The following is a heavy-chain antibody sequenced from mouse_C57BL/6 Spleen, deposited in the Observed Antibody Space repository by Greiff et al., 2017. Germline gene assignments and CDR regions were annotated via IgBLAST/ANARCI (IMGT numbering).Heavy chain of an antibody. V-gene: IGHV1-82*01. J-gene: IGHJ4*01. CDR1: GYAFSSSW. CDR3: ARPGLTEARDE. CDR2: IYPGDGDT. Sequence: QVHVKQSGPELVKPGASVKISCKASGYAFSSSWRTWVKQRPGKGLERIGRIYPGDGDTNYNGKLKGTAPLTADKSSSTAYMELRSLTSEDSAGDVCARPGLTEARDEWGQGTSVSV.